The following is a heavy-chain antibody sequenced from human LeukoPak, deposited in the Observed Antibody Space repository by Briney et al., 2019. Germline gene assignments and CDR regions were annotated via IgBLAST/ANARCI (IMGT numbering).Heavy chain of an antibody. D-gene: IGHD3-10*01. CDR1: GFTFDDYA. Sequence: PGGSLRLSCAASGFTFDDYAMHWVRQAPGKGLEWVSGISWNSGSMGYADSVKGRFTIFRDNSKNTLYLQMSSLRAEDTAVYYCAKGVTAWYAGSFDYWGQGTLVTVSS. CDR2: ISWNSGSM. CDR3: AKGVTAWYAGSFDY. J-gene: IGHJ4*02. V-gene: IGHV3-9*01.